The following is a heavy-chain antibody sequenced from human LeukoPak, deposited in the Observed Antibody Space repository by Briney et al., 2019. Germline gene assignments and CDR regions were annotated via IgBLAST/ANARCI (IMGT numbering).Heavy chain of an antibody. CDR2: IIPIFGTA. V-gene: IGHV1-69*06. CDR1: GGTFSSYA. J-gene: IGHJ4*02. D-gene: IGHD3-10*01. Sequence: SVKVSCKASGGTFSSYAISWMRQAPGQGLEWMGGIIPIFGTANYAQKFQGRVTITADKSTSTAYMELSSLRSEDTAVYYCASYGSGSQVLDYWGQGTLVTVSS. CDR3: ASYGSGSQVLDY.